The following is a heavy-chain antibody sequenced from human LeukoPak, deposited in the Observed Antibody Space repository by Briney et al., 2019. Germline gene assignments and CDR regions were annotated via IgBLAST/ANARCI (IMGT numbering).Heavy chain of an antibody. Sequence: GGSLRLSCAASGFTFTSYSMNWVRQAPGKGVEWVSSISSSSSYIYYADSVKGRFTISRDNAKNSLYLQMNSLRAEDTAVYYCARYLASFGEENWFDPWGQGTLVTVSS. CDR2: ISSSSSYI. V-gene: IGHV3-21*01. J-gene: IGHJ5*02. CDR3: ARYLASFGEENWFDP. D-gene: IGHD3-10*01. CDR1: GFTFTSYS.